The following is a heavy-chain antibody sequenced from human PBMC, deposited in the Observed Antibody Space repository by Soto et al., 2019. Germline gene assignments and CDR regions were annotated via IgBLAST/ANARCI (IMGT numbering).Heavy chain of an antibody. D-gene: IGHD6-19*01. CDR3: AKDPNSSGCAGGGFY. CDR1: GFTFSIYA. Sequence: EVQRLEFGVGLVHPGGSLRLSCAASGFTFSIYAMSWVRQAPGTGLEWGSAISGRGGSTYYADSGKGRFTISRDNAKNTLYLQKNSLTAEDTAVYYCAKDPNSSGCAGGGFYWGQGTLVTVSS. V-gene: IGHV3-23*01. CDR2: ISGRGGST. J-gene: IGHJ4*02.